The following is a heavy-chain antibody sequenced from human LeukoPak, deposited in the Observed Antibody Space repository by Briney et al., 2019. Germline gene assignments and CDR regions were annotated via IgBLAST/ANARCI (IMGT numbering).Heavy chain of an antibody. Sequence: TSESLSLTCTVSGGSISSYYWSWIRQPPGKGLEWIGYIYHSGSTYYNPSLKSRVTISVDRSKNQFSLKLSSVTAADTAVYYCARGRSTFDYWGQGTLVTVSS. D-gene: IGHD5-24*01. CDR1: GGSISSYY. CDR2: IYHSGST. CDR3: ARGRSTFDY. V-gene: IGHV4-59*12. J-gene: IGHJ4*02.